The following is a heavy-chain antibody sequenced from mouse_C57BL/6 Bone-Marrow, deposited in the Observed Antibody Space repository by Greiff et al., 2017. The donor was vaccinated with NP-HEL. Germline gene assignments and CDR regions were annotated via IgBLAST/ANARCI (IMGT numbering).Heavy chain of an antibody. CDR2: IYPGSGNT. Sequence: VQLQQSGPELVKPGASVKISCKASGYSFTSYYIHWVKQRPGQGLEWIGWIYPGSGNTKYNEKFKGKATLTADTSSSTAYLQLRSLTSEDSAVYYCERDEAEEGGDYWGQGTTLTVSS. V-gene: IGHV1-66*01. J-gene: IGHJ2*01. CDR3: ERDEAEEGGDY. CDR1: GYSFTSYY.